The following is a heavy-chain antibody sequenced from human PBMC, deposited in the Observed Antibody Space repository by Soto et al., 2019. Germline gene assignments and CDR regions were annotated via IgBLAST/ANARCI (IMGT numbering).Heavy chain of an antibody. V-gene: IGHV1-69*01. Sequence: QVQLVQSGAEVKKPGSSVKVSCKASGGTFSSYAISWVRQAPGQGLEWMGGIIPIFGTANYAQKFQGRVTITADESTSTAYMGLSSLRSEDTAVYYCAREKYSSSGPPNWFDPWGQGTLVTVSS. J-gene: IGHJ5*02. D-gene: IGHD6-6*01. CDR2: IIPIFGTA. CDR1: GGTFSSYA. CDR3: AREKYSSSGPPNWFDP.